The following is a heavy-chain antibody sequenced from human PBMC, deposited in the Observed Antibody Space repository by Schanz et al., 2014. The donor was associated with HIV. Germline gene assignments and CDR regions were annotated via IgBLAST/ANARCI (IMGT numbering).Heavy chain of an antibody. J-gene: IGHJ3*02. CDR2: IDHSGAT. CDR3: ARGYYDSSGYIHAFDI. CDR1: GMSFNDDY. D-gene: IGHD3-22*01. V-gene: IGHV4-34*01. Sequence: QVKLQQWGAGLVKPSETLSLTCAVYGMSFNDDYWTWIRQPPGKGLEWIGEIDHSGATNYNPSLRSRVTISADTSKNQFSLKLSSVTAADTAVYYCARGYYDSSGYIHAFDIWGQGTMVTVSS.